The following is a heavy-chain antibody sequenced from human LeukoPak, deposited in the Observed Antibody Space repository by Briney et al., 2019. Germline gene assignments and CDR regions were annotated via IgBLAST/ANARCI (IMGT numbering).Heavy chain of an antibody. CDR1: GGSISSGGYY. D-gene: IGHD1-7*01. CDR2: IYHSGST. CDR3: ARDSRITGTVGY. V-gene: IGHV4-30-2*01. Sequence: PSQTLSLACTVSGGSISSGGYYWSWIRQPPGKGLEWIGYIYHSGSTYYNPSLKSRVTISVDRSKNQFSLKLSSVTAADTAVYYCARDSRITGTVGYWGQGTLVTVSS. J-gene: IGHJ4*02.